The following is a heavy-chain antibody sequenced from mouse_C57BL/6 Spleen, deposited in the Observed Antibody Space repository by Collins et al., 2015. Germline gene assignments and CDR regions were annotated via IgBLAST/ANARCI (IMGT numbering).Heavy chain of an antibody. V-gene: IGHV3-6*02. CDR2: INYDGSN. J-gene: IGHJ4*01. D-gene: IGHD2-4*01. CDR1: GYSITSGYY. CDR3: ARGMTTTAMDY. Sequence: DVQLQESGPGLRETLLSLLSLPCSVTGYSITSGYYWNWIRQFPGNKLEWMGYINYDGSNDCNPSLKNRISISRDTSKNQFFLKLNSVTTEDTATYYCARGMTTTAMDYWGQGTSVTVSS.